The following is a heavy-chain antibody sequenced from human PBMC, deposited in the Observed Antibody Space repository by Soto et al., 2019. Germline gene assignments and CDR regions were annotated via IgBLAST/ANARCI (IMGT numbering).Heavy chain of an antibody. J-gene: IGHJ5*02. Sequence: SETLSLTCAVYGGSFSGYYWSWIRQPPGKGLEWIGEINHSGSTNYNPSLKSRVTISVDTSKNQFSLKLSSVTAADTAVYYCARGYYGSGSYHWGQGTLVTVSS. V-gene: IGHV4-34*01. D-gene: IGHD3-10*01. CDR3: ARGYYGSGSYH. CDR1: GGSFSGYY. CDR2: INHSGST.